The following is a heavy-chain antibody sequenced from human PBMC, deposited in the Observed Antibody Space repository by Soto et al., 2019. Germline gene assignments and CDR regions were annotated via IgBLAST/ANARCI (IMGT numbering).Heavy chain of an antibody. CDR3: ARGWIFGAGSTP. D-gene: IGHD3-3*01. CDR2: IAYDGRNA. CDR1: GFELKNHG. J-gene: IGHJ5*02. Sequence: PGGSLRLSCTVSGFELKNHGMQWARQTPDKGLEWLAVIAYDGRNAYYAESVKGRFVISKDDSKNMVYLEMNRLTVEDTGVYYCARGWIFGAGSTPWGQGTPVTVSS. V-gene: IGHV3-30*03.